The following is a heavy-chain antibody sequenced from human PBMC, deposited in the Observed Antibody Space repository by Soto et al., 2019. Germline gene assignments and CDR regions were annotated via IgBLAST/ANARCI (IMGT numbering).Heavy chain of an antibody. CDR1: GGSFGTNY. D-gene: IGHD3-10*01. Sequence: ATLSLTCTISGGSFGTNYWSWIRQAPGKGLEWIGYTYHTGSTKYNPSLKSRATISVDTSKNQFSLTLNSAAAADTAVYYCATDSAGRGPFDPWGQDILVTV. CDR3: ATDSAGRGPFDP. CDR2: TYHTGST. J-gene: IGHJ5*02. V-gene: IGHV4-59*13.